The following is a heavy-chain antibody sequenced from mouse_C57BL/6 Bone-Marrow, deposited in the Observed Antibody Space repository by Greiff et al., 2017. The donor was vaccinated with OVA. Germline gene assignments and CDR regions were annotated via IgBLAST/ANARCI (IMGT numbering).Heavy chain of an antibody. J-gene: IGHJ2*01. Sequence: EVKLVESGGGLVKPGGSLKLSCAASGFTFSSYAMSWVRQTPETRLEWVATISDGGSYTYYPQNVKGRFTISRENAKNNLYLQMSHLKSEDTAMYYCARDPPDYWGQGTTLTVSS. CDR2: ISDGGSYT. V-gene: IGHV5-4*01. CDR3: ARDPPDY. CDR1: GFTFSSYA.